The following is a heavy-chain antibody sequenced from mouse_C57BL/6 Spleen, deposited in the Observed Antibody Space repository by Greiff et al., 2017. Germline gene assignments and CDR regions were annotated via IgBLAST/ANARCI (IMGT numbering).Heavy chain of an antibody. CDR3: LYGGYYD. J-gene: IGHJ3*01. CDR1: GFSLTSYG. D-gene: IGHD2-3*01. Sequence: VQLVESGPGLVQPSQSLSITCTVSGFSLTSYGVHWVRQSPGKGLEWLGVIWSGGSTDYNASVMSRLSITKDNSKSHVFFKLNSLQADDTAIYYCLYGGYYDWGQGTLVTVSA. CDR2: IWSGGST. V-gene: IGHV2-5*01.